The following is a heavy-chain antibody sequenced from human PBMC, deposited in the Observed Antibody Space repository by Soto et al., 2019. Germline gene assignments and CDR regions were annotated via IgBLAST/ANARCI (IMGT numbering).Heavy chain of an antibody. CDR2: IVVGSGNT. Sequence: GASVKVSCKASGFTFTSSAVQWVRQARGQRLEWIGWIVVGSGNTNYAQKFQERVTITRDVSTSTAYMELSSLRSEVTAVYYCAAERRGYSGYDHGVWGQGTTVTVSS. J-gene: IGHJ6*02. CDR1: GFTFTSSA. V-gene: IGHV1-58*01. CDR3: AAERRGYSGYDHGV. D-gene: IGHD5-12*01.